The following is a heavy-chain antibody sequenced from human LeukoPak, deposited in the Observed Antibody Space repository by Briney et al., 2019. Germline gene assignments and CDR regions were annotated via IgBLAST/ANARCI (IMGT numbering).Heavy chain of an antibody. J-gene: IGHJ4*02. CDR1: GGSTINYF. Sequence: SETLSLTCTVSGGSTINYFRSWIRQPAGKGLEWIGHIYSSGTTHYNPSLTISVAISLGASTSQFSLQLNAVTAADTAVYFCARAEGSGSGAYALDYWGQGVLVTVSS. V-gene: IGHV4-4*07. D-gene: IGHD3-10*01. CDR3: ARAEGSGSGAYALDY. CDR2: IYSSGTT.